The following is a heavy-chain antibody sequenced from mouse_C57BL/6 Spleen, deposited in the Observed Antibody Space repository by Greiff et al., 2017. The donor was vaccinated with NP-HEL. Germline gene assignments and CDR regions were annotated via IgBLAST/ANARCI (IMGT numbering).Heavy chain of an antibody. CDR2: IYPRDGST. CDR3: ARNKEPSTGAWFAY. Sequence: VQLQQSGPELVKPGASVKLSCKASGYTFTSYDINWVKQRPGQGLEWIGWIYPRDGSTKYNEKFKGKATLTVDTSSSTAYMELHSLTSEDSAVYFCARNKEPSTGAWFAYWGQGTLVTVSA. CDR1: GYTFTSYD. V-gene: IGHV1-85*01. J-gene: IGHJ3*01. D-gene: IGHD4-1*02.